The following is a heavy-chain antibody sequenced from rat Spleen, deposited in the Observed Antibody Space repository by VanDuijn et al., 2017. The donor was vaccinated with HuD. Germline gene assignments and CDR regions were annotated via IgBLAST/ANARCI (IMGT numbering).Heavy chain of an antibody. Sequence: EVKLVESGGGLVQPGRSLKLSCAASGFNFNDYWMGWVRQAPGKGLEWIAEINKDSRTIKYSPSLKDKLTISRDNAQNTLYLQMSKLGSKDTAIYYWVREERGVDYLGQGVMVTVSS. CDR3: VREERGVDY. V-gene: IGHV4-2*01. J-gene: IGHJ2*01. CDR1: GFNFNDYW. CDR2: INKDSRTI.